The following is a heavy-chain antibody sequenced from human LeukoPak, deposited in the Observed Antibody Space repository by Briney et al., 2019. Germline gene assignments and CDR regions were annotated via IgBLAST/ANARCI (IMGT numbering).Heavy chain of an antibody. V-gene: IGHV4-34*01. CDR2: INHSGST. Sequence: SETLSLTCAVYGGSFSGYYWSWIRQPPGKGLEWIGEINHSGSTNYNPSLKSRVTISVDTSKNQFSLKLSSVTAADTAVYYCARHLGSSGYSGYYFDYWGQGTLVTVSS. CDR1: GGSFSGYY. CDR3: ARHLGSSGYSGYYFDY. J-gene: IGHJ4*02. D-gene: IGHD3-22*01.